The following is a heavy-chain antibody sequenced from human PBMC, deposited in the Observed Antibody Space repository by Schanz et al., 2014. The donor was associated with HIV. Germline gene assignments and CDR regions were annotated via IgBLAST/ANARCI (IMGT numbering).Heavy chain of an antibody. Sequence: EVQLLESGGGLVQPGGSLRVSCAASGFMFSSYAMSWVRQAPGKGLEWVSVISGSGGSTYYADSVKGRFTISRDNSKNTLYLQMNSLRAEDTAVYYCARGDGGYWYYFDYWGQGTLVTVSS. CDR2: ISGSGGST. V-gene: IGHV3-23*01. J-gene: IGHJ4*02. CDR3: ARGDGGYWYYFDY. CDR1: GFMFSSYA. D-gene: IGHD5-12*01.